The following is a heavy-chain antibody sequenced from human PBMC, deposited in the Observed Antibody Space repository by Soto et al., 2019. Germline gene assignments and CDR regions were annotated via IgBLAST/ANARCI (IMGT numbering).Heavy chain of an antibody. CDR3: AKDGSNLAYYFDY. J-gene: IGHJ4*02. CDR2: ISYDGSNK. V-gene: IGHV3-30*18. Sequence: GGSLRLSCAASGFSFTTYGMHWVRQAPGKGLEWVAVISYDGSNKYYADSVKGRFTISRDNSKNTLYLQMNSLRPEDTAVYYCAKDGSNLAYYFDYWGQGTLVTVS. CDR1: GFSFTTYG. D-gene: IGHD1-1*01.